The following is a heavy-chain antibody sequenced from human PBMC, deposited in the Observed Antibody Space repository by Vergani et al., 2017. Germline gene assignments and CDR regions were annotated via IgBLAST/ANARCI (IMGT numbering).Heavy chain of an antibody. CDR1: GTSVSSTEYY. Sequence: QVQLQEAGPGLVEPSQTLSLTCNVSGTSVSSTEYYWNWIRQSPGKGLEWIGNIYDSETTRYDPSLESRVTMSVDTSKSQFSLKLSSVTAADTAVYYCTRHWAVVAANNWFDPWGQGTLVTVSS. CDR3: TRHWAVVAANNWFDP. D-gene: IGHD2-15*01. J-gene: IGHJ5*02. CDR2: IYDSETT. V-gene: IGHV4-30-4*01.